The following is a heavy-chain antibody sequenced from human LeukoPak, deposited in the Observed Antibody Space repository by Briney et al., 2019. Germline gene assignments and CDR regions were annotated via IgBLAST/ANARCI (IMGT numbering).Heavy chain of an antibody. Sequence: GRSLRLSCAASGFTFSSYGMHWVRQAPGKGLEWVAVISYDGSNKYYADSVKGRFTISRDNSKNTLYLQMNSLRAEDTAVYYCAKDLHLEADYYYDPSGDQHWGQGTLVTVSS. V-gene: IGHV3-30*18. D-gene: IGHD3-22*01. J-gene: IGHJ1*01. CDR1: GFTFSSYG. CDR2: ISYDGSNK. CDR3: AKDLHLEADYYYDPSGDQH.